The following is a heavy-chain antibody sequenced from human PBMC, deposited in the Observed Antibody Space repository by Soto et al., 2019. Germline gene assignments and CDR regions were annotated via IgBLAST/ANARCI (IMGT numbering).Heavy chain of an antibody. V-gene: IGHV1-69*06. D-gene: IGHD3-3*01. J-gene: IGHJ6*02. CDR3: AASGTDFWSGPPLNYYYGLNV. Sequence: QVQLVQSGAEVKKPGSSVRASCEVSGGTFITYAVNWVRQAPGQGLEWMGGNIPVFGTVKYAQKFQGRLTITADKSTGAASMELSSLSSEDTAVYYCAASGTDFWSGPPLNYYYGLNVWGQGTPVTVSS. CDR1: GGTFITYA. CDR2: NIPVFGTV.